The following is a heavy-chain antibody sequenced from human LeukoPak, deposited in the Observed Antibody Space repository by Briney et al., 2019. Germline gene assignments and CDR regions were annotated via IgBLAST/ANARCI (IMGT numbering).Heavy chain of an antibody. CDR3: AVNSTKHTFDI. V-gene: IGHV4-59*08. CDR2: IYYSGGT. CDR1: GGSMSPFY. J-gene: IGHJ3*02. Sequence: SETLSLTCTVSGGSMSPFYWSWIRQSPGKGLEWIGSIYYSGGTNYNPSLKSRVTISVDTSKNQFSLELSSVTAADTAVYYCAVNSTKHTFDIWGQATMVTVSP. D-gene: IGHD1-1*01.